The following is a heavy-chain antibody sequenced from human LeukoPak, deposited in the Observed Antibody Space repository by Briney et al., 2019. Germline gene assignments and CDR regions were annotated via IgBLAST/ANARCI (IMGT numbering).Heavy chain of an antibody. D-gene: IGHD2-2*01. J-gene: IGHJ5*02. V-gene: IGHV4-39*07. Sequence: SETLSLTCTVSGGSISSSSYYWGWIRQPPGKELEWIGSIYYSGSTYHNPSLKSRVTISVDTSMNQLSLKLSSVTAAGTAVYYCARVVRQLLRYKRWFDPLGQGTLVTVSS. CDR3: ARVVRQLLRYKRWFDP. CDR1: GGSISSSSYY. CDR2: IYYSGST.